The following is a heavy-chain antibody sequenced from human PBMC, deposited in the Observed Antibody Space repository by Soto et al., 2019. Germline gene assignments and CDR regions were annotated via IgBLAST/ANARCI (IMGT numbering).Heavy chain of an antibody. CDR1: GGTFSSYT. V-gene: IGHV1-69*08. D-gene: IGHD2-15*01. CDR3: ARDQCSGGSCYGGGWFDP. CDR2: IIPILGIA. Sequence: QVQLVQSGAEVKKPGSSVKVSCKASGGTFSSYTISWVRQAPGQGLEWMGRIIPILGIASYAQKFHDRVTITADKCKSTAYMELSSLRSEDTAVYYCARDQCSGGSCYGGGWFDPWGQGTLVTVSS. J-gene: IGHJ5*02.